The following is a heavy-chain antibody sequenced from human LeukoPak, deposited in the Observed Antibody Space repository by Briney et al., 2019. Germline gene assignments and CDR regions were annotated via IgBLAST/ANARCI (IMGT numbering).Heavy chain of an antibody. CDR3: ARDLSTYRYFDWLLHTDH. V-gene: IGHV3-7*01. J-gene: IGHJ4*02. D-gene: IGHD3-9*01. CDR2: IKQDGSEK. CDR1: GFTFSSYW. Sequence: GGSLRLSCAASGFTFSSYWMSWVRQAPGKGLEWVANIKQDGSEKYYVDSVKGRFTISRDNAKNSLYLQMNSLRAEDTAVYYCARDLSTYRYFDWLLHTDHWGQGTLVTVSS.